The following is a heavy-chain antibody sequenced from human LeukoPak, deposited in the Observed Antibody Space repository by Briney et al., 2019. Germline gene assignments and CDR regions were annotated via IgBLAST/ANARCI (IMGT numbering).Heavy chain of an antibody. CDR1: GYTFTSYD. V-gene: IGHV1-8*01. CDR2: MNPNSGNT. CDR3: ARETVVVPAALFDP. Sequence: ASVKVSCKASGYTFTSYDINWVRQATGQGLEWMEWMNPNSGNTGYAQKFQGRVTITRNTSISTDYMELSSLRSEDTAVYFCARETVVVPAALFDPWGQGTLVTVSS. J-gene: IGHJ5*02. D-gene: IGHD2-2*01.